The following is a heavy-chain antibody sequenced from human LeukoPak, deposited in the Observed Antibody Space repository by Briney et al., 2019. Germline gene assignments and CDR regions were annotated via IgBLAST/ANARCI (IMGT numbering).Heavy chain of an antibody. Sequence: GGSLRLSCAASGFTFSNYWMSWVRQPPGKGLVWLSRINGDGGGITYGESVKGRFTISRDNAKNTLYLQMNSLRVEDTAVYFCARVYSGGIPTPTSPYSWGQGTLVTVSS. J-gene: IGHJ4*02. CDR1: GFTFSNYW. V-gene: IGHV3-74*01. D-gene: IGHD2-21*01. CDR2: INGDGGGI. CDR3: ARVYSGGIPTPTSPYS.